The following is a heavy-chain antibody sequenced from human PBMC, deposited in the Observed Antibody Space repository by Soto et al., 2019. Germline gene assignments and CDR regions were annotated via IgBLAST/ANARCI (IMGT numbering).Heavy chain of an antibody. J-gene: IGHJ4*02. CDR1: GGTFSSYA. CDR3: ARADNWWSQVDY. D-gene: IGHD2-15*01. Sequence: ASVKVSCKASGGTFSSYAISWVRQAPGQGLEWMGGIIPIFGTANYAQKFQGRVTITADESTSTAYMELSSLRSEDTAVYYCARADNWWSQVDYWGQGTLVTVSS. V-gene: IGHV1-69*13. CDR2: IIPIFGTA.